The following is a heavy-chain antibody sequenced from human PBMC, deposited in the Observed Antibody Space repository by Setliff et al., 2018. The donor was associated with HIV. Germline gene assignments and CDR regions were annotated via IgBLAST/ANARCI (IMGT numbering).Heavy chain of an antibody. CDR3: ASRVYYYESSGYLREEGFDP. CDR2: IYYSGST. V-gene: IGHV4-39*01. CDR1: GGSISNSRYY. Sequence: PSETLSLTCTVSGGSISNSRYYWSWIRQPPGKGLEWIGSIYYSGSTYYNPSLKSRVTISVDTSKNQFSLKLSSVTAADAAVYYCASRVYYYESSGYLREEGFDPWGQRTLVTVSS. D-gene: IGHD3-22*01. J-gene: IGHJ5*02.